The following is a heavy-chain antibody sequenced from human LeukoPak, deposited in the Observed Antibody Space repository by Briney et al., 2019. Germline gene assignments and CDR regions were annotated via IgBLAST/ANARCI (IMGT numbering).Heavy chain of an antibody. CDR1: GYTFTSYD. CDR3: ARSTYVWGSYRPSEWFDP. D-gene: IGHD3-16*02. V-gene: IGHV1-8*01. J-gene: IGHJ5*02. CDR2: MNPNSGNT. Sequence: ASVKVSCKASGYTFTSYDLNWVRQATGQGLEWMGWMNPNSGNTGYAQKFQGRVTMTRKISISTAYMELSSLKSEDTAVYFCARSTYVWGSYRPSEWFDPWDQGTLVTVSS.